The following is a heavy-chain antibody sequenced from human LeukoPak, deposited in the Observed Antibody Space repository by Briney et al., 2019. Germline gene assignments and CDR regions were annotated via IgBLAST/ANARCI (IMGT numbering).Heavy chain of an antibody. J-gene: IGHJ4*02. CDR3: AREPFCSGGSCYSDY. D-gene: IGHD2-15*01. CDR2: IIPIFGTA. Sequence: ASVKVSCKASGDTFSSYAISWVRQAPGQGLEWMGGIIPIFGTANYAQKFQGRVTITADESTSTAYMELSSLRSEDTAVYYCAREPFCSGGSCYSDYWGQGTLVTVSS. V-gene: IGHV1-69*13. CDR1: GDTFSSYA.